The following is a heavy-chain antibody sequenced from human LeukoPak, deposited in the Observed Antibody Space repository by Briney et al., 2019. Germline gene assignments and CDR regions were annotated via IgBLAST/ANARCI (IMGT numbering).Heavy chain of an antibody. CDR3: AKDQGGSFWCSSTSCYSGVFDY. Sequence: PGGSLRLSCAASGFTFSSYGMHWVRQAPGKGLEWVAFIRYDGSNKYYADSVKGRFTISRDNSKNTLYLQMNSLRAEDTAVYYCAKDQGGSFWCSSTSCYSGVFDYWGQGTLVTVSS. J-gene: IGHJ4*02. CDR1: GFTFSSYG. D-gene: IGHD2-2*02. CDR2: IRYDGSNK. V-gene: IGHV3-30*02.